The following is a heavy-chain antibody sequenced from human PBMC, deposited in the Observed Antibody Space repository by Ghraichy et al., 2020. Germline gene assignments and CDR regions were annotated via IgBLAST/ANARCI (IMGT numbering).Heavy chain of an antibody. J-gene: IGHJ3*02. CDR1: GFTFSSYG. V-gene: IGHV3-30*03. Sequence: GGSLRLSCAASGFTFSSYGMHWVRQAPGKGLEWVAVISYDGSNKYYADSVKGRFTISRDNSKNTLYLQMNSLRAEDTAVYYCASQRKTKYAFDIWGQGTMVTVSS. CDR2: ISYDGSNK. CDR3: ASQRKTKYAFDI. D-gene: IGHD1-1*01.